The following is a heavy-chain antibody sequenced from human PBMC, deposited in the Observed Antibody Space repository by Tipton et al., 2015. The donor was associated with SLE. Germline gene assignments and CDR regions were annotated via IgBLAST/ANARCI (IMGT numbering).Heavy chain of an antibody. J-gene: IGHJ4*02. V-gene: IGHV3-7*01. CDR2: IKEDGSDK. CDR1: GFTFSSYA. Sequence: SLRLSCAASGFTFSSYAMHWVRQAPGKGLEWVANIKEDGSDKNYVDSVRGRFTISRDNAKNTLYLQMNSLRADDTAVYYCASIALIVSGDYWGQGTLVTVSS. D-gene: IGHD3-22*01. CDR3: ASIALIVSGDY.